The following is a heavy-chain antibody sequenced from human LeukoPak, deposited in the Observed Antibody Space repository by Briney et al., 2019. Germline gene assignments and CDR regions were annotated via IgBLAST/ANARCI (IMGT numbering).Heavy chain of an antibody. CDR2: FSSSSSTI. CDR3: AKSLDYYDSSGYSY. Sequence: GGSLRLSCAASGFTFSSYSMNWVRQAPGKGLEWVSYFSSSSSTIYYVDSVKGRFTISRDNAKNSLYLQMNSLRDEDTAVYYCAKSLDYYDSSGYSYWGQGTLVTVSS. V-gene: IGHV3-48*02. J-gene: IGHJ4*02. CDR1: GFTFSSYS. D-gene: IGHD3-22*01.